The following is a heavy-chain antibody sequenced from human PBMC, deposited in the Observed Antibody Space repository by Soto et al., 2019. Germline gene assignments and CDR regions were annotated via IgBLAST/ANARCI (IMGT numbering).Heavy chain of an antibody. V-gene: IGHV1-46*03. CDR2: INPSGGST. D-gene: IGHD3-10*01. Sequence: ASVKVSCKASGYTFTSYYMHWVRQAPGQGLEWMGIINPSGGSTSYAQKFQGRVTMTRDTSTSTVYMELSSLRSEDTAVYYCARTDGSGSYSDWFDPWGQATLVTVSS. J-gene: IGHJ5*02. CDR1: GYTFTSYY. CDR3: ARTDGSGSYSDWFDP.